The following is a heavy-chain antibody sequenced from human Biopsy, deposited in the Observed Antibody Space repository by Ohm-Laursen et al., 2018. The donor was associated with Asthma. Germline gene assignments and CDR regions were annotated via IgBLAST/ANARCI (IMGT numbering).Heavy chain of an antibody. V-gene: IGHV1-8*01. Sequence: ATVKISCNASGYTFPSYDITWVRQATGQGLEWMGWMSPNSGDTGYPQKFQGRVTMTMNTSISTAYMELISLRSEDSAVYYCAGLVRGNYHSDYWGQGTLVTVSS. CDR3: AGLVRGNYHSDY. D-gene: IGHD3-10*02. J-gene: IGHJ4*02. CDR1: GYTFPSYD. CDR2: MSPNSGDT.